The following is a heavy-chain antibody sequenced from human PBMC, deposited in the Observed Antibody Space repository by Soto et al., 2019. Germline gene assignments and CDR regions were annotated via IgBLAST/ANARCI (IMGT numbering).Heavy chain of an antibody. D-gene: IGHD3-10*01. J-gene: IGHJ6*02. CDR3: VGSTGGYYGSGSSRLYYGMDV. CDR2: IDPSDAYT. CDR1: GYSFSSYW. Sequence: PGESLKISCKGFGYSFSSYWISWVRQMPGKGLEWMGRIDPSDAYTNYSPSFQGHVTISTDKSISTAYLQWSSLRAEDTAVYYCVGSTGGYYGSGSSRLYYGMDVWGQGTTVTVSS. V-gene: IGHV5-10-1*01.